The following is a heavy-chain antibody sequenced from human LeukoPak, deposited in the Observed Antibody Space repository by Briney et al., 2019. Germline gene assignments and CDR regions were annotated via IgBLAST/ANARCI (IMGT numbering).Heavy chain of an antibody. CDR3: AKDAGSGSYSSIRPDN. Sequence: PGGSLRLSCAASGFTFSDFWMHWVRQAPGKGLVWVSRINSGGTVTNYADSVKGRFTISRDNAKNSLYLEMNSLRAEDTALYYCAKDAGSGSYSSIRPDNWGQGTLVTVSS. D-gene: IGHD3-10*01. CDR2: INSGGTVT. CDR1: GFTFSDFW. J-gene: IGHJ4*02. V-gene: IGHV3-74*01.